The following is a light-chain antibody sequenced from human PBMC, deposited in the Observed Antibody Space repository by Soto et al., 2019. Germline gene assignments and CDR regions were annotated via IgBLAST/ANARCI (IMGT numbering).Light chain of an antibody. CDR2: GNS. J-gene: IGLJ1*01. CDR3: QSYDSSLSGPCV. V-gene: IGLV1-40*01. CDR1: SSNIGAGYD. Sequence: QSVLTQPPSVSGAPGQRVTIYCTGSSSNIGAGYDVHWYQQLPGTAPKLLIYGNSNRPSGVPDRFSGSKSGTSASLAITGLQAEDEADYYCQSYDSSLSGPCVFGTGTKLTVL.